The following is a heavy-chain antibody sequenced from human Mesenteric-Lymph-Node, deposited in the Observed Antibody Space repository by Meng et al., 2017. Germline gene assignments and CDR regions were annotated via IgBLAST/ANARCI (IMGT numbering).Heavy chain of an antibody. CDR2: TYHSDRT. CDR3: AKVGSYCGGDFYHPR. V-gene: IGHV4-4*02. D-gene: IGHD2-21*02. J-gene: IGHJ1*01. CDR1: GGGLRRRDW. Sequence: GTRRVKRWRALSLTGAASGGGLRRRDWRGWVRHPPGTGLEWIRQTYHSDRTNYNPPAKKRDTLSENGSKTEFSLRRSCVTAADSSVYYCAKVGSYCGGDFYHPRWCKGTLVTVSS.